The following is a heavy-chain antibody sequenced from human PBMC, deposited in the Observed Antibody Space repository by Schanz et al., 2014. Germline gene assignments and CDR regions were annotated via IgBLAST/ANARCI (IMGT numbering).Heavy chain of an antibody. CDR2: ISFSGNTI. CDR1: GFTFSSYA. D-gene: IGHD2-15*01. Sequence: EVQLLESGGGLVQPGGSLRLSCAASGFTFSSYAMSWVRQAPGKGLEWISYISFSGNTIYYADSVKGRFTISRDNAKNSVFLQMNRLRAEDTAVYYCTRLRRADPSGFDVWGQGTTVTVS. V-gene: IGHV3-23*01. J-gene: IGHJ6*02. CDR3: TRLRRADPSGFDV.